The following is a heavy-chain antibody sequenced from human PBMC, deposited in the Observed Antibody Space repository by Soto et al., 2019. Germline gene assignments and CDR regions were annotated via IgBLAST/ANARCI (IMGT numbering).Heavy chain of an antibody. D-gene: IGHD6-19*01. CDR2: IYYSGNT. J-gene: IGHJ3*02. CDR1: GDSISNYY. Sequence: SETLSLTCTVSGDSISNYYWSWIRQPPGKGLEWIGYIYYSGNTNYNPSLKSRVTISVDTSKNQLSLKLRSVTAADTAVYYCARDRGQQWPHDAFDIWGQGTMVTVSS. CDR3: ARDRGQQWPHDAFDI. V-gene: IGHV4-59*01.